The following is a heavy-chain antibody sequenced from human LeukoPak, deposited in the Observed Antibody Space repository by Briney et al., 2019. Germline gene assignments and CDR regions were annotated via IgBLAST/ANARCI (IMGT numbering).Heavy chain of an antibody. V-gene: IGHV3-30*03. D-gene: IGHD4-11*01. CDR1: GFTFSSYG. CDR3: ARRGYSNYLGAFDI. J-gene: IGHJ3*02. Sequence: PGGSLRLSCAASGFTFSSYGMHWVRQAPGKGLEWVAIISYDGSNKYYADSVKGRFTISRDNSKNTLYLQMNSLRAEDTAVYYCARRGYSNYLGAFDIWGQGTMVTVSS. CDR2: ISYDGSNK.